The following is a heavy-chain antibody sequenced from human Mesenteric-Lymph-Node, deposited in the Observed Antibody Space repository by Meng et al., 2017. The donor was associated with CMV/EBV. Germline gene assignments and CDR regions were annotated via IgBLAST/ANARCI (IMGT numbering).Heavy chain of an antibody. CDR2: ISYDGSNK. CDR1: GFTFSSYA. D-gene: IGHD6-13*01. J-gene: IGHJ6*02. CDR3: ARERGRQQLVRDYYYYGMDV. Sequence: GESLKISCAASGFTFSSYAMHWVRQAPGKGLEWVAVISYDGSNKYYADSVKGRFTISRDNSKNTLYLQMNSLRAEDTAVYYCARERGRQQLVRDYYYYGMDVWGQGTTVTVSS. V-gene: IGHV3-30-3*01.